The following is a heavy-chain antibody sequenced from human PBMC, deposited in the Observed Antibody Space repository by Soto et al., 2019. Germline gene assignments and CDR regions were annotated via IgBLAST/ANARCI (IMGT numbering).Heavy chain of an antibody. V-gene: IGHV3-21*01. D-gene: IGHD1-1*01. CDR1: GFIFSSFT. J-gene: IGHJ4*02. CDR3: VRGDDRVD. Sequence: GGSLRLSCVGSGFIFSSFTMTWVRQSPGMGLQYLASISKSSSLIYYADSVRGRFIISRDNSKDSVFLQMYSLRAEDTAMYYCVRGDDRVDWGQGTLVTVSS. CDR2: ISKSSSLI.